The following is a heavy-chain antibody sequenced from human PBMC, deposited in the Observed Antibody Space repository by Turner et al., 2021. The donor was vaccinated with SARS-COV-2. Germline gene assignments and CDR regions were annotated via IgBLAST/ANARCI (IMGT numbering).Heavy chain of an antibody. CDR2: ISSSRSYI. Sequence: EVQLVESGGGLVTPGGSLRLSCEASGFPFSSDSMNWVRQAPGKGLEWVSSISSSRSYIYYADSGKGRFTISRENAKNSLNLQMNSRRAEDTAVYYCARDPGYSGYDYWQNTEFFDYWGQGTLVTVSS. V-gene: IGHV3-21*01. CDR1: GFPFSSDS. J-gene: IGHJ4*02. CDR3: ARDPGYSGYDYWQNTEFFDY. D-gene: IGHD5-12*01.